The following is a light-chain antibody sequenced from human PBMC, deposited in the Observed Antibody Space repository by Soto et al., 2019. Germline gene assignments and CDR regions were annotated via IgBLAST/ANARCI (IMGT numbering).Light chain of an antibody. V-gene: IGLV1-40*01. CDR1: SSNLAAGYD. CDR3: QSYDSSLSAYV. CDR2: ANS. J-gene: IGLJ1*01. Sequence: QLVLTQPPSVSGAPGQRVTISCSGSSSNLAAGYDVHWYQQLPGAAPKLLIYANSNRPSGVPDRFSGSKSVTSASLAITGLQAEDEADYYCQSYDSSLSAYVFGTGTKVTVL.